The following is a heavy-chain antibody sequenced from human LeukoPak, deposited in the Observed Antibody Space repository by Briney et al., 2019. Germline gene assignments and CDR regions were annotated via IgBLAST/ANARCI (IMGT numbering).Heavy chain of an antibody. CDR1: GGSISSNNW. D-gene: IGHD6-13*01. CDR2: IYHSGNT. J-gene: IGHJ5*02. CDR3: ARGSGYSSSWYAVWFDP. V-gene: IGHV4-4*02. Sequence: SETLSLTCAVSGGSISSNNWWSWVRQPPGKGLEWIGEIYHSGNTNYNPSLKSRVTISVATSKNQFSLKLSSVTAADTAVYYCARGSGYSSSWYAVWFDPWGQGTLVTVSS.